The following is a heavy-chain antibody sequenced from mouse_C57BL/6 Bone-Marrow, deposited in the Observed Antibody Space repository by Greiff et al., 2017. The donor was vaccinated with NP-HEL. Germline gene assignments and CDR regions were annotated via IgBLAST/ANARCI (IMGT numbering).Heavy chain of an antibody. V-gene: IGHV2-2*01. Sequence: QVQLQQSGPGLVQPSQSLSITCTVSGFSLTSYGVHWVRQSPGKGLEWLGVIWSGGSTDYNAAVISRLSISKDNSKCQVFFKMTSLQADDTAIYYCASRYSNGFAYWGQGTLVTVSA. J-gene: IGHJ3*01. CDR1: GFSLTSYG. D-gene: IGHD2-5*01. CDR2: IWSGGST. CDR3: ASRYSNGFAY.